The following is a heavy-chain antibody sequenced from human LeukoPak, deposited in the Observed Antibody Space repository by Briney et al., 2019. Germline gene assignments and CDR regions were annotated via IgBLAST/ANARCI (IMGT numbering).Heavy chain of an antibody. CDR2: IYYSGST. V-gene: IGHV4-39*02. D-gene: IGHD6-19*01. J-gene: IGHJ6*03. CDR3: ARGPGGWPRLYYYYYYMDV. Sequence: SETLSLTCTVSGGSISTGNYYWGWIRQAPGKGLEWIGTIYYSGSTYNNPSLKSRVTISVDTPKNHFSLKLSSVTPADTPLYYCARGPGGWPRLYYYYYYMDVWGKGTTVTISS. CDR1: GGSISTGNYY.